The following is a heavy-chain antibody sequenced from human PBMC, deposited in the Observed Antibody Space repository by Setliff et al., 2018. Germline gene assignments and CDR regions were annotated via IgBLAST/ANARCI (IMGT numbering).Heavy chain of an antibody. V-gene: IGHV4-4*07. D-gene: IGHD2-15*01. Sequence: PSETLSLTCTVSGGSISNYYWSWIRRPAGKGLELIGRIETNGGTNYNPSHKSRVTMSVDTSKNQFSLTLSTLTAVDTAVYYGARKGISALSGDFGMWGQGAMVTVSS. CDR1: GGSISNYY. CDR3: ARKGISALSGDFGM. CDR2: IETNGGT. J-gene: IGHJ3*02.